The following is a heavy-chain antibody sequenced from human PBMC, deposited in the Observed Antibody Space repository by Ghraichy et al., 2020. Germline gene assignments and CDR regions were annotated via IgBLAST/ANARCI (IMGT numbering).Heavy chain of an antibody. CDR1: GFTFSSYG. V-gene: IGHV3-33*01. CDR3: ARDYYDSSGPIDY. D-gene: IGHD3-22*01. J-gene: IGHJ4*02. CDR2: IWYDGSNK. Sequence: GGSLRLSCAASGFTFSSYGMHWVRQAPGKGLEWVAVIWYDGSNKYYADSVKGRFTISRDNSKNTLYLQMNSLRAEDTAVYYCARDYYDSSGPIDYWGQGTLVTVSS.